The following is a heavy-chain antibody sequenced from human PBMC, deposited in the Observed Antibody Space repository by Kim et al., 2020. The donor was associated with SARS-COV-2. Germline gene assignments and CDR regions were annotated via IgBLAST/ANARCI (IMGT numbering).Heavy chain of an antibody. V-gene: IGHV4-59*01. J-gene: IGHJ4*02. CDR2: T. Sequence: TNYNPSLKSRVTISVDTSKNQFSLKLSSVTAADTAVYYCARTGYSGYVGYWGQGTLVTVSS. CDR3: ARTGYSGYVGY. D-gene: IGHD5-12*01.